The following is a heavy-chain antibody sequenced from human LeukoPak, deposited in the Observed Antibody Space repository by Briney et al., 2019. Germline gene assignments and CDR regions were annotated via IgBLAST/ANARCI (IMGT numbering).Heavy chain of an antibody. V-gene: IGHV5-10-1*01. D-gene: IGHD3-10*01. CDR1: GYSFTSYW. CDR2: IDPSDSFT. Sequence: GESLKISCKGSGYSFTSYWISWVRQMPGKGLEWMGRIDPSDSFTNYSPSFQGHVTISADKSISTAYLQWSSLKASDTAMYYCARSDYYGANWFDPWGQGTLVTVSS. J-gene: IGHJ5*02. CDR3: ARSDYYGANWFDP.